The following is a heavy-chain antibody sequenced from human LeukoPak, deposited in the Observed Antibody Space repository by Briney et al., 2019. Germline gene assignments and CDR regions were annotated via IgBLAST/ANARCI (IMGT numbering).Heavy chain of an antibody. V-gene: IGHV1-18*01. CDR2: ISAYNGNT. D-gene: IGHD5-18*01. CDR3: ARELRGYSYGYSHYFDY. Sequence: GASEKVSCKASGYTFTSYGISWVRQAPGQGLEWMGWISAYNGNTNYAQKLQGRVTMTTDTSTSTAYMELRSLRSDDTAVYYCARELRGYSYGYSHYFDYWGQGTLVTVSS. J-gene: IGHJ4*02. CDR1: GYTFTSYG.